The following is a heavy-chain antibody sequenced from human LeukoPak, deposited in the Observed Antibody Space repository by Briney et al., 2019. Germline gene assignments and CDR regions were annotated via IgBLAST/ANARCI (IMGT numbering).Heavy chain of an antibody. CDR3: ARDMARSSGWYLTGAFDI. J-gene: IGHJ3*02. D-gene: IGHD6-19*01. CDR2: IYSGGST. CDR1: GVTVSNNF. Sequence: GGSLRLSCVASGVTVSNNFITWVRQAPGKGLEWVSVIYSGGSTYYADSVKGRFTISRDNSKNTLYLQMNSLRAEDTAVYYCARDMARSSGWYLTGAFDIWGQGTMVTVSS. V-gene: IGHV3-53*01.